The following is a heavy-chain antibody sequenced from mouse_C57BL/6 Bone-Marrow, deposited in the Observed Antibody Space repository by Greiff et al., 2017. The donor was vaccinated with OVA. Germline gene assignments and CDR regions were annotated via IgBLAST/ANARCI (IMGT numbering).Heavy chain of an antibody. CDR3: ARSYYGSSWAY. V-gene: IGHV1-64*01. D-gene: IGHD1-1*01. CDR2: IHPNSGST. J-gene: IGHJ3*01. Sequence: QVQLKQPGAELVKPGASVKLSCKASGYTFTSYWMHWVKQRPGQGLEWIGMIHPNSGSTNYNEKFKSKATLTVDKSSSTAYMQLSSLTSEDSAVYYCARSYYGSSWAYWGQGTLVTVSA. CDR1: GYTFTSYW.